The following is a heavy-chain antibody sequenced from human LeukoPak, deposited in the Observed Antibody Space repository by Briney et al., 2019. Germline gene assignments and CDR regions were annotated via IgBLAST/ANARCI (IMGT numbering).Heavy chain of an antibody. V-gene: IGHV1-18*01. CDR1: GYTFTSYG. CDR3: AREEIGYCSSTSCPPLGY. Sequence: GASVKVSCKASGYTFTSYGISWVRQAPGQGLEWMGWISAYNGNTNYAQKLQGRVTMTTDTSTSTAYMELRSLRSEDTAVYYCAREEIGYCSSTSCPPLGYWGQGTLVTVSS. J-gene: IGHJ4*02. D-gene: IGHD2-2*01. CDR2: ISAYNGNT.